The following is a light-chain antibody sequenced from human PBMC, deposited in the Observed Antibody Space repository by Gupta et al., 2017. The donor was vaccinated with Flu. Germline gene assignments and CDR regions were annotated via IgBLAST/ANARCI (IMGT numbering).Light chain of an antibody. V-gene: IGLV3-9*01. CDR3: QVWDSSAV. Sequence: SSELTQPLSLSAALGQTARITCGENNMGSKYVNWYQQKQGQAPVLVIYRDTNRPSGIPERFSGSNSGNTATLTITRVQAGDEADYYCQVWDSSAVFGGGTKLTVL. CDR2: RDT. J-gene: IGLJ2*01. CDR1: NMGSKY.